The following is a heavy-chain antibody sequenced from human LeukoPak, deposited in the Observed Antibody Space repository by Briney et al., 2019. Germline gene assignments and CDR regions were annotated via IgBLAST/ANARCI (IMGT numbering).Heavy chain of an antibody. D-gene: IGHD5-12*01. Sequence: ASVKVSCKASGYTFTSYAMNWVRQAPGQGLEWMGWINTNIGNPTYAQGFTGRFVFSLDTSVSTAYLQISSLKAEDTAVYYCARVAGYDYLGVSYYYYYGMDVWGQGTTVTVSS. V-gene: IGHV7-4-1*02. CDR3: ARVAGYDYLGVSYYYYYGMDV. CDR1: GYTFTSYA. J-gene: IGHJ6*02. CDR2: INTNIGNP.